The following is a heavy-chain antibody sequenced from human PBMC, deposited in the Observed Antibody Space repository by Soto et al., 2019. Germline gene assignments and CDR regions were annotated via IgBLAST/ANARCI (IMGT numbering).Heavy chain of an antibody. J-gene: IGHJ4*02. CDR2: IYAGGST. D-gene: IGHD2-15*01. Sequence: SETLSLTCTVSAGSISSYYWSWIRQPAGKGLEWIGRIYAGGSTNYNPSLKSRVTMSVDTSKNQFSLRLTSVTAADTAVYYCARARVGPPGGGSWIMPFDFWGQGTLVTV. CDR3: ARARVGPPGGGSWIMPFDF. V-gene: IGHV4-4*07. CDR1: AGSISSYY.